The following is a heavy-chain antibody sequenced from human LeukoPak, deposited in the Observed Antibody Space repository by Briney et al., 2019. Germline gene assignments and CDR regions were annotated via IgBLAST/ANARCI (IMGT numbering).Heavy chain of an antibody. Sequence: SETLSLTCTVSGGSISSSSYYWGWIRQPPGKGLEWIGSIYSGGSTFYNPSLKSRVTISVDTSKNQFSLKLTSVTAADTAVYYCARARSPGTYSPKGPFDYWGQGTLVTVSS. D-gene: IGHD1-26*01. CDR3: ARARSPGTYSPKGPFDY. CDR2: IYSGGST. CDR1: GGSISSSSYY. V-gene: IGHV4-39*07. J-gene: IGHJ4*02.